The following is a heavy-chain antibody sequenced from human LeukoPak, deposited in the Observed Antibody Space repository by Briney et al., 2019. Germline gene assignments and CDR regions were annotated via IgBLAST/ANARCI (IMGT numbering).Heavy chain of an antibody. CDR2: ISYDGSNK. J-gene: IGHJ4*02. CDR1: GFTFSSYA. Sequence: PGGSLRLSCAASGFTFSSYAMHWVRQAPGKGLEWVAVISYDGSNKYYADSVKGRFTISRDNSKNTLYLQMNSLRAEDTAVYYCARLGGQYCPWGQGTLVTVSS. CDR3: ARLGGQYCP. V-gene: IGHV3-30*04. D-gene: IGHD3-16*01.